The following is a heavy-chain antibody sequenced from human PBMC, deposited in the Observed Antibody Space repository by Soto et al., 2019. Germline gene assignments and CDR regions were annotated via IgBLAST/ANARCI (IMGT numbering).Heavy chain of an antibody. CDR1: GYTFTSYG. CDR3: ARMVREKWLFLGGWFDP. Sequence: QVQLVQSGAEVKKPGASVKVSCKASGYTFTSYGISWVRQAPGQGREWMGWISAYNGNTNYAQKLQGRVTMTSETSTSTAYMELRSLRSDDTAGYYCARMVREKWLFLGGWFDPWGQGSLVTVSS. D-gene: IGHD3-22*01. J-gene: IGHJ5*02. V-gene: IGHV1-18*01. CDR2: ISAYNGNT.